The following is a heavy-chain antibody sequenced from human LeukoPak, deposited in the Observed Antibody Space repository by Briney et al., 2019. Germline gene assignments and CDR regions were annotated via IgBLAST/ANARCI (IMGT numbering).Heavy chain of an antibody. V-gene: IGHV3-20*04. Sequence: PGGSLRLSCAASGFTFDDYGMSWVRQAPGKGLEWVSGINWNGGSTGYADSVKGRFTISRDNAKNSLYLQMNSLRAEDTALYYCARRPLSSWSNDYYYYYMDVWGKGTTVTVSS. CDR3: ARRPLSSWSNDYYYYYMDV. J-gene: IGHJ6*03. CDR1: GFTFDDYG. D-gene: IGHD6-13*01. CDR2: INWNGGST.